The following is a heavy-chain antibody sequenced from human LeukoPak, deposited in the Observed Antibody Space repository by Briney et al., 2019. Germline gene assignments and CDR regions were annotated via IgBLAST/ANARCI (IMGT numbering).Heavy chain of an antibody. Sequence: ASVKVSCKASGYTFTSYAMNWVRQAPGQGLEWMGWINTNTGNPTYAQGFTGRFVFSLDTSVSTAYLQISSLKAEDTAVYYCVRVHSSWYERPSTNWYFDLWGRGTLVTVSS. CDR2: INTNTGNP. CDR1: GYTFTSYA. V-gene: IGHV7-4-1*02. J-gene: IGHJ2*01. D-gene: IGHD6-13*01. CDR3: VRVHSSWYERPSTNWYFDL.